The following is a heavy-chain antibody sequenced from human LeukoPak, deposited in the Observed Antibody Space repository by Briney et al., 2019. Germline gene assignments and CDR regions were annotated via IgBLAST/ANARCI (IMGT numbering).Heavy chain of an antibody. D-gene: IGHD3-10*01. V-gene: IGHV1-18*01. CDR3: ARDGLLWFGEFDY. J-gene: IGHJ4*02. Sequence: GASVTVSCKTSGYTFTNHAMSWVRQAPGQGPEWMGWISTYSGNTNYAQKFQGRVTMTTDTSTTTAYMELRSLKSDDTAVYYCARDGLLWFGEFDYWGQGSLVTVSS. CDR1: GYTFTNHA. CDR2: ISTYSGNT.